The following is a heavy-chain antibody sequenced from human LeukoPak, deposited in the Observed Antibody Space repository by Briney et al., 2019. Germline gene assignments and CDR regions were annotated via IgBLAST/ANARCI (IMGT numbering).Heavy chain of an antibody. CDR2: IYYSGST. J-gene: IGHJ4*02. CDR3: ARVDYYGSGSYYDY. D-gene: IGHD3-10*01. V-gene: IGHV4-59*01. Sequence: SETLSLTCTVSGGSISSYYWSWIRQPPGKGLEWIGYIYYSGSTNYNPSLKSRVTISVDTSKNQFSLELSSVTAADTAVYYCARVDYYGSGSYYDYWGQGTLVTVSS. CDR1: GGSISSYY.